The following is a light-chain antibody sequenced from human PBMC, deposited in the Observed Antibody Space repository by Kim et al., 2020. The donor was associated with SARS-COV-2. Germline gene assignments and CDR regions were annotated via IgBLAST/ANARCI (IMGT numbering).Light chain of an antibody. J-gene: IGKJ1*01. CDR3: QQYDHYPRT. CDR2: AAS. V-gene: IGKV1D-16*01. CDR1: QSISSW. Sequence: DIQMTQSPSLVSASVGDTVTFTCRASQSISSWLAWYQQKPEKAPKSLIYAASSLQSGVPSRFSGSGSGTHFTLTINSLQPEDFATYYCQQYDHYPRTFGQGTKVDIK.